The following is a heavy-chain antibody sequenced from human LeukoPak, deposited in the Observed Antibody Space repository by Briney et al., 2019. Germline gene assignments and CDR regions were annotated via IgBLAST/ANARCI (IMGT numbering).Heavy chain of an antibody. CDR1: GFTFSSYA. CDR3: ARDNLKMYYFDY. J-gene: IGHJ4*02. D-gene: IGHD3-9*01. Sequence: GGSLRLSCAASGFTFSSYAMHWVRQAPGKGLEWVAVISYDGSNKYYADSVKGRFTISRDNSKNTLYLQMNSLRAEDTAVYYCARDNLKMYYFDYWGQGTLVTVSS. V-gene: IGHV3-30-3*01. CDR2: ISYDGSNK.